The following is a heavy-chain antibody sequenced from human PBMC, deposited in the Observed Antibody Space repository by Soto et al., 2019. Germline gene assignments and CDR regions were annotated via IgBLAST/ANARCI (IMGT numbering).Heavy chain of an antibody. CDR1: GGTFSSYA. Sequence: QVQLVQSGAEVKKPGSSVKVSCKASGGTFSSYAISWVRQAPGQGLEWMGGIIPIFGTANYAQKFQGRVTTAEGEPTRTDYIEVSRLRAEDTAVYDCARDVEGIGSNLCDPRGRGSLVTVAS. CDR2: IIPIFGTA. D-gene: IGHD6-19*01. J-gene: IGHJ5*02. CDR3: ARDVEGIGSNLCDP. V-gene: IGHV1-69*01.